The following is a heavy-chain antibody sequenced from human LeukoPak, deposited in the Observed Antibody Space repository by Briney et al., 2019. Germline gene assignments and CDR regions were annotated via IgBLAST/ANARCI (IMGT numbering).Heavy chain of an antibody. CDR1: GFTFSSHA. CDR2: ISASGGGT. J-gene: IGHJ4*02. CDR3: AKAYSGYDRFDY. D-gene: IGHD5-12*01. V-gene: IGHV3-23*01. Sequence: GGSLRFSCAATGFTFSSHAMSWVSQAPGKWLEWVSAISASGGGTYYADSVQGRFSISRDNSKNTLYLQMNSLRAEDTAVYYCAKAYSGYDRFDYWGQGTLVTVSS.